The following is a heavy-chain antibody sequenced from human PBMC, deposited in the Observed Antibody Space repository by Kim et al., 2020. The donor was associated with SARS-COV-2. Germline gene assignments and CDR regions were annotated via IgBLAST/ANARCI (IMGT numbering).Heavy chain of an antibody. J-gene: IGHJ4*02. CDR3: VTGVVPAAMMVFTDY. D-gene: IGHD2-2*01. Sequence: DSVEGRFTISRDNSKNTLYLQMSSLRAEDTAVYYCVTGVVPAAMMVFTDYWGQGTLVTVSS. V-gene: IGHV3-64D*09.